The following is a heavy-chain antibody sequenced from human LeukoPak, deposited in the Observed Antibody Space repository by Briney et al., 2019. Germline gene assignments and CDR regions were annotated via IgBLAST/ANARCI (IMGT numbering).Heavy chain of an antibody. CDR3: ARRTMVRGVTDDAFDI. J-gene: IGHJ3*02. Sequence: SETLSLTCTVSGGSISSGSYYWGWIRQPPGKGLEWIGTIYYSGNTYYNPSLKSRVTISVDTSKNQFSLKLSSVTAADTAVYYCARRTMVRGVTDDAFDIWGQGTVVTVSS. D-gene: IGHD3-10*01. V-gene: IGHV4-39*01. CDR1: GGSISSGSYY. CDR2: IYYSGNT.